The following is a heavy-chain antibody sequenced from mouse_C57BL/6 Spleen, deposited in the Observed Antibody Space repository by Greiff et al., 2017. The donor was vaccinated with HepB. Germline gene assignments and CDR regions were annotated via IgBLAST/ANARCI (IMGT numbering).Heavy chain of an antibody. D-gene: IGHD2-4*01. CDR3: ASPYYDYALDY. CDR2: INPYNGGT. Sequence: VQLQQSGPVLVKPGASVKMSCKASGYTFTDYYMNWVKQSHGKSLEWIGVINPYNGGTSYNQKFKGKATLTVDKSSSTAYMELNSLTSEDSAVYYCASPYYDYALDYWGKGTTLTVSS. CDR1: GYTFTDYY. V-gene: IGHV1-19*01. J-gene: IGHJ2*01.